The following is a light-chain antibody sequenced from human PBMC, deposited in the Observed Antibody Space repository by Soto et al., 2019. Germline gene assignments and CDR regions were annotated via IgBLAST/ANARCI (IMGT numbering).Light chain of an antibody. V-gene: IGKV3-11*01. J-gene: IGKJ4*01. Sequence: EIVLTQSPATLSSSPGERATLSCRARQSVSRYLAWYQQKPGQAPRLLIYDASNRATGIPTRFSGSGSGTDFALTISSLEPEDFAVYYCQQRSNWPSTFGGGTKVEIK. CDR1: QSVSRY. CDR3: QQRSNWPST. CDR2: DAS.